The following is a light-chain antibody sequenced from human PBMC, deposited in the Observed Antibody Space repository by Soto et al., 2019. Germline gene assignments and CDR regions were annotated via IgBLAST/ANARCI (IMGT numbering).Light chain of an antibody. CDR2: GAS. V-gene: IGKV3-20*01. J-gene: IGKJ3*01. CDR3: QQYGSSPFT. Sequence: EIVLTQSPGTLSLSPGERATLSCRASQSVSSSYLAWYQQKPGQTPRLLFYGASSGATGIPDRFSGSGSGTDFTLTISRLEPEDFAVYYCQQYGSSPFTFGPGTKVDIQ. CDR1: QSVSSSY.